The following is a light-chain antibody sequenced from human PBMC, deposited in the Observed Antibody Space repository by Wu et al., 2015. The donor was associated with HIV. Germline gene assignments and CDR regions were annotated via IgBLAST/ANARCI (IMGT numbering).Light chain of an antibody. CDR1: QSISTS. Sequence: DIQMTQSPSSLSASVGDRVTITCRASQSISTSLNWYQQKSGKAPKVLIYAASSLESGVPSRFSGSGSGTDFILTISNLQPEDFATYFCQQSYRTPPENSFGQGTKLEIK. CDR3: QQSYRTPPENS. J-gene: IGKJ2*03. CDR2: AAS. V-gene: IGKV1-39*01.